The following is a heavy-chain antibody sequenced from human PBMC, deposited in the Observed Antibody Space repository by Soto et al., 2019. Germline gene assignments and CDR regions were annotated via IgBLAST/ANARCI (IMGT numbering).Heavy chain of an antibody. V-gene: IGHV3-21*02. Sequence: LVESGGGLVKPGGSLKLSCVASGFSLSTYTMNWVRQASGKGLEWVSYIARFGSTVYSIEPVQGRFSISRDNDGKTLSLRMNRLRFEDTAVYYCVRAGINFSRGRIRGDQFGMGVRGHGTPVTVSS. CDR2: IARFGSTV. J-gene: IGHJ6*02. D-gene: IGHD2-21*02. CDR3: VRAGINFSRGRIRGDQFGMGV. CDR1: GFSLSTYT.